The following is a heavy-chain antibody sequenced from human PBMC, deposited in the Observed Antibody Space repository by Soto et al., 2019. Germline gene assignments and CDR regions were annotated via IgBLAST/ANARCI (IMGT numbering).Heavy chain of an antibody. CDR3: ARADSLTYYYDSSGYGEWHWFDP. J-gene: IGHJ5*02. CDR1: GFTFSSYE. Sequence: EVQLVESGGGLVQPGGSLRLSCAASGFTFSSYEMNWVRQAPGKGLEWVSYISSSGSTIYYADSVKGRFTISRDNAKNSLYLQMNSLRAEDTAVYYCARADSLTYYYDSSGYGEWHWFDPWGQGTLVTVSS. V-gene: IGHV3-48*03. CDR2: ISSSGSTI. D-gene: IGHD3-22*01.